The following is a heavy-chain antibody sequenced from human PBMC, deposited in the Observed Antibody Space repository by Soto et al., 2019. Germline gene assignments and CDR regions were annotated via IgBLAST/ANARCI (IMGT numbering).Heavy chain of an antibody. D-gene: IGHD1-7*01. V-gene: IGHV4-39*02. Sequence: PSETLSLTCAVSGASIATHDYYWGWVRQPPGKGLEWVGTVYFGGGAFYSPSLKSRLSISLDSSKNHFSLNLTSVTAADTAVYYCSTTFITATSRFDYWGHGTLVAVSS. J-gene: IGHJ4*01. CDR3: STTFITATSRFDY. CDR2: VYFGGGA. CDR1: GASIATHDYY.